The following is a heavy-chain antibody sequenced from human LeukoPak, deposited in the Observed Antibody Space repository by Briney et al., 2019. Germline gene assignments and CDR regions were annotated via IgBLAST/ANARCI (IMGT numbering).Heavy chain of an antibody. V-gene: IGHV1-69*04. Sequence: SVKVSCKASGGTFSSYAISWVRQAPGQGLEWMGRINPNLGIANYAQKFQGRVTITADKSTSTAYMELSSLRSEDTAVYYCARGSIAVAGDYYYGMDVWGQGTTVTVSS. CDR2: INPNLGIA. CDR1: GGTFSSYA. J-gene: IGHJ6*02. D-gene: IGHD6-19*01. CDR3: ARGSIAVAGDYYYGMDV.